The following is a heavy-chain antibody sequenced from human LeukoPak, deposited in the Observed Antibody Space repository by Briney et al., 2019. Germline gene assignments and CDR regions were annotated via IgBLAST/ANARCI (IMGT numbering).Heavy chain of an antibody. CDR3: ARGPLYGSGTYYFDY. Sequence: GASVKVSCKASGYTFTSYAMHWVRQAPGQRLEWMGWINAGNGNTKYSQEFQGRVTITRDTSASTVYMELSSLRSEDMAVYYCARGPLYGSGTYYFDYWGQGTLVTVSS. J-gene: IGHJ4*02. CDR2: INAGNGNT. V-gene: IGHV1-3*03. D-gene: IGHD3-10*01. CDR1: GYTFTSYA.